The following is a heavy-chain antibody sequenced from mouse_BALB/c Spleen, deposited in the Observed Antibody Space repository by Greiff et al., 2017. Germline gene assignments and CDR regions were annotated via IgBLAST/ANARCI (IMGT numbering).Heavy chain of an antibody. CDR3: ARAYYRYDYFDY. J-gene: IGHJ2*01. Sequence: QVQLKESGPDLVAPSQSLSITCTVSGFSLTSYGVHWVRQPPGKGLEWLVVIWSDGSTTYNSALKSRLSISKDNSKSQVFLKMNSLQTDDTAMYYCARAYYRYDYFDYWGQGTTLTVSS. CDR1: GFSLTSYG. D-gene: IGHD2-14*01. V-gene: IGHV2-6-2*01. CDR2: IWSDGST.